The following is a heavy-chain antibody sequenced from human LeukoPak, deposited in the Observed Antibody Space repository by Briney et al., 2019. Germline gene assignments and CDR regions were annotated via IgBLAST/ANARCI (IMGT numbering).Heavy chain of an antibody. CDR3: ATGVVAPGAFDI. V-gene: IGHV1-24*01. D-gene: IGHD3-16*01. Sequence: ASVTVSCKVSGYTLTELSMHWVRQAPGKGLEWMGGFDPEDGETIYAQKFQGRVTMTEDTSTDTAYMELSSLRSEDTAVYYCATGVVAPGAFDIWGQGTMVTVSS. CDR2: FDPEDGET. J-gene: IGHJ3*02. CDR1: GYTLTELS.